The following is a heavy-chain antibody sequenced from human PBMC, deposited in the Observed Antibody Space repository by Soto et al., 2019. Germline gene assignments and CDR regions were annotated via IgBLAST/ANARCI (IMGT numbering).Heavy chain of an antibody. J-gene: IGHJ4*02. CDR2: ISHSGST. CDR1: GGSISSSNW. V-gene: IGHV4-4*02. D-gene: IGHD6-19*01. CDR3: ARELAVAGTNYFDY. Sequence: QVQLQESGPGLVKPSGTLSLTCAVSGGSISSSNWWSWVRQPPGKGLEWIGEISHSGSTNYNPSHKCRVTISVDKSKNQFSLKLSAVTAANTAVYYCARELAVAGTNYFDYWGQGTLVTVSS.